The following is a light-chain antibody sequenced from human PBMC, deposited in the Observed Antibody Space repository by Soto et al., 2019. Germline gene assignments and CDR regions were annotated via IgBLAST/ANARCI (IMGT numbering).Light chain of an antibody. CDR3: QRRSDWPPKYT. V-gene: IGKV3-11*01. J-gene: IGKJ2*01. CDR1: QSLSTF. Sequence: EIELTQSPATLSLSPGERATLSCRASQSLSTFLAWYQQKPGQAPRLLIYDASNRATGIPARFRGSGSGTDFTLTISSLEPEDFAVYYCQRRSDWPPKYTFGQGTRLDIK. CDR2: DAS.